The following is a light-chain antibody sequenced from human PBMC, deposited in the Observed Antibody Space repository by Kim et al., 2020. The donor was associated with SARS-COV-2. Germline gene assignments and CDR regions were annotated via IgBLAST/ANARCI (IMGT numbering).Light chain of an antibody. J-gene: IGLJ1*01. V-gene: IGLV3-19*01. CDR2: GKN. Sequence: SSELTQDPAVSVALGQTVRITCQGDSLRSYYASWYQQKPGQAPVLVIYGKNNRHSGIPDRFSGSSSGNTASLTITGAQAEDEADYYCNSRDSSGNHYVLG. CDR3: NSRDSSGNHYV. CDR1: SLRSYY.